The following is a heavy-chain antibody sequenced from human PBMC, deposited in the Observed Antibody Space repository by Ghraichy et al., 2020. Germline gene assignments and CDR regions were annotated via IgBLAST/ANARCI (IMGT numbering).Heavy chain of an antibody. V-gene: IGHV3-13*01. CDR1: GFTFSSYD. CDR3: ERARDRYSSSWYGPDGMDV. D-gene: IGHD6-13*01. J-gene: IGHJ6*02. CDR2: IGTAGDT. Sequence: GESLNISCAASGFTFSSYDMHWVRQATGKGLEWVSAIGTAGDTYYPGSVKGRFTISRENAKNSLYLQMNSLRAGDTAVYYCERARDRYSSSWYGPDGMDVWGQGTTVTVSS.